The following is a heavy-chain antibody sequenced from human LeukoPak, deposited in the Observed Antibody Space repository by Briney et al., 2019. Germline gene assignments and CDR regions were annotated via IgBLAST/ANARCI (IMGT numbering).Heavy chain of an antibody. Sequence: GESLKISCKGSGYSFTSYWIGWVRQMPGKGLEWRGIIYPGDSDTRYSPSFQGQVTISADKSISTAYLQWSSLKASDTAMYYCARHRARGYSGYENFDYWGQGTLVTVSS. J-gene: IGHJ4*02. CDR3: ARHRARGYSGYENFDY. CDR2: IYPGDSDT. D-gene: IGHD5-12*01. V-gene: IGHV5-51*01. CDR1: GYSFTSYW.